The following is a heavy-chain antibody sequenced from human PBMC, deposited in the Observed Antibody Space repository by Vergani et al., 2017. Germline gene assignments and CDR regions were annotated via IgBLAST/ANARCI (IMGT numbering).Heavy chain of an antibody. CDR3: ARHRGSGGFFPSSYFYGMDV. CDR1: GASINNDFYY. CDR2: IYVSGIT. D-gene: IGHD3-10*01. Sequence: QVQLQESGPGLVKPSQTLSLTCTVSGASINNDFYYWHWIRQPAGKGLEWIGRIYVSGITDYNSSLQSRVSMSVDTSKNQFSLPLTSVTAADTAVYYCARHRGSGGFFPSSYFYGMDVWGHGTTVTVSS. J-gene: IGHJ6*02. V-gene: IGHV4-61*02.